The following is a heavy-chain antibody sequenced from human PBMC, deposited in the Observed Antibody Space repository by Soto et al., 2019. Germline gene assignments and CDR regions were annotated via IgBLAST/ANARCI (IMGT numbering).Heavy chain of an antibody. CDR3: ARDRGLAAAGIDY. J-gene: IGHJ4*02. CDR2: IIPIFGTA. Sequence: GASVKVSCKASGGTFGSYAISWVRQAPGQGLEWMGGIIPIFGTANYAQKFQGRVTITADESTSTAYMELSSLRSEDTAVYYCARDRGLAAAGIDYWGQGTLVTVSS. D-gene: IGHD6-13*01. CDR1: GGTFGSYA. V-gene: IGHV1-69*13.